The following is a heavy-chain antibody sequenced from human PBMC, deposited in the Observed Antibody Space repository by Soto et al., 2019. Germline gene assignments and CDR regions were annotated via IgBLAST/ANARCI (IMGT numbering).Heavy chain of an antibody. Sequence: GSLRLSCVVSVFTFSTYGMHWVRQGPSKGLEWVAFISYDGTTKYYTDSVKGRFTISRDDSKNTLYLQMNSLRPEDTAVYYCARVSHHETPSGYAGDLDSWGQGTLVTVSS. V-gene: IGHV3-30*03. CDR3: ARVSHHETPSGYAGDLDS. CDR1: VFTFSTYG. J-gene: IGHJ4*02. CDR2: ISYDGTTK. D-gene: IGHD5-12*01.